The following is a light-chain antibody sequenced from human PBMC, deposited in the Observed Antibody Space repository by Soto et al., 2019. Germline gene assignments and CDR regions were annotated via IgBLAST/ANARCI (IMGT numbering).Light chain of an antibody. V-gene: IGKV3-20*01. J-gene: IGKJ4*01. CDR3: HQYGSSPLT. CDR1: QSVSSSY. Sequence: EIVLTQSPGTLSLSPGERATLSCRASQSVSSSYLAWYQQKPGQAPSPLIYGASSRATGIPDRFSGSGSGTDFTLTISRLEPEDFAVYYCHQYGSSPLTFGGGTKVEI. CDR2: GAS.